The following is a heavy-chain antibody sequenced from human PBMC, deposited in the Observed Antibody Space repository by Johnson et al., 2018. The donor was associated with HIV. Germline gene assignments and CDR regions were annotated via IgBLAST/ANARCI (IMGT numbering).Heavy chain of an antibody. D-gene: IGHD3-22*01. Sequence: QMLLVESGGGVVQPGRSLRLSCAVSGFTFSSYPMHWVRQAPGKGLEWVAVISYDGSNKYYADSVKGRFTISRDNSKNTLYLQMNSLRAEDTAVYYCARDRPIAPFDIWGQGTMVTVSS. J-gene: IGHJ3*02. CDR3: ARDRPIAPFDI. CDR1: GFTFSSYP. CDR2: ISYDGSNK. V-gene: IGHV3-30-3*01.